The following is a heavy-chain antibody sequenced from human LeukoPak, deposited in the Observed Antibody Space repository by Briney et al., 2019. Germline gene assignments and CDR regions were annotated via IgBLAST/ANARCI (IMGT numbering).Heavy chain of an antibody. CDR1: GFTVSSNY. CDR2: IYSGGST. CDR3: ARSNCESCYRGVWYFFDY. J-gene: IGHJ4*02. Sequence: GSPSLSCAASGFTVSSNYMSWVRQAPGKGLEWVSVIYSGGSTYYADSAKGRFTISRDNSKNMLYLQMNSLRAEDTAVYFCARSNCESCYRGVWYFFDYWGEGSLASVSS. V-gene: IGHV3-66*01. D-gene: IGHD4-11*01.